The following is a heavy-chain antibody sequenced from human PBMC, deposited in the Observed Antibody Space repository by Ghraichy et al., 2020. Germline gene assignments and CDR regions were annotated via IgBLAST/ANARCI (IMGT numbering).Heavy chain of an antibody. CDR3: ARDYGLGRFDS. Sequence: SETLSLTCIVSGDSISRSSYYWGWIRQSPGKGLEWIGSIIYSGNTYFNPSLKSRLTISVDTYENRFSLTLTAVTAADTAVYYCARDYGLGRFDSWGQGTQVTVSS. CDR1: GDSISRSSYY. J-gene: IGHJ4*02. D-gene: IGHD3-16*01. V-gene: IGHV4-39*07. CDR2: IIYSGNT.